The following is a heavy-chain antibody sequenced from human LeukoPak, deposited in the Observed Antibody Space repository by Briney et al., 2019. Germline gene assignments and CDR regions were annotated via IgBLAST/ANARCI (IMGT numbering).Heavy chain of an antibody. Sequence: PGGSLRLSCAASGFTFSSYGMHWVRQAPGKGLEWVAVIWYDGSNKYYADSVKGRFTISRDNSKNTLYLQMNSLRAEGTAVYYCAREMRTESPYYFDYWDQGTLVTVSS. CDR1: GFTFSSYG. J-gene: IGHJ4*02. CDR2: IWYDGSNK. D-gene: IGHD3/OR15-3a*01. V-gene: IGHV3-33*01. CDR3: AREMRTESPYYFDY.